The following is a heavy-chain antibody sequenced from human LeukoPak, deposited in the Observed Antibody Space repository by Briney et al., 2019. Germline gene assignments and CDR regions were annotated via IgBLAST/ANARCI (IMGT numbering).Heavy chain of an antibody. Sequence: GGSLRLSCAASGFTFSSYWMSWVRQAPGKGLGWVANIKQDGSEKYYVDSVKGRFTISRDNAKNSLYLQMNSLRAEDAAVYYCARDRNIRRYYGSGSYYHWGQGTLVTVSS. CDR2: IKQDGSEK. J-gene: IGHJ5*02. V-gene: IGHV3-7*01. CDR3: ARDRNIRRYYGSGSYYH. CDR1: GFTFSSYW. D-gene: IGHD3-10*01.